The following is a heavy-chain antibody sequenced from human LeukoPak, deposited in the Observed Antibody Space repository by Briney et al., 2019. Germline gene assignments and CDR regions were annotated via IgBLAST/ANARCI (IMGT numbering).Heavy chain of an antibody. CDR3: ARASGSYDY. CDR1: GFTFSIYG. CDR2: IWNDGSNK. Sequence: GGSLRLSCAASGFTFSIYGMPWVRQSPGKGLEWVAVIWNDGSNKYYADSVKGRFTISRDNSKNTLFLQMNSLRADVTAVYYCARASGSYDYWGQGTLVTVSS. V-gene: IGHV3-33*01. J-gene: IGHJ4*02. D-gene: IGHD1-26*01.